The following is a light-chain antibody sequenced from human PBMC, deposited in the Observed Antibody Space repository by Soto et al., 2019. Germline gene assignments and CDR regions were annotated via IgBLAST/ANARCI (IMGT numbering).Light chain of an antibody. Sequence: EIVLTQSPATLSLSPGERATLSCRASQSVGSFLTWYQQKPGQAPRLLIYDTYNRATGIPARFSASGSGTDFTRTISSLEPDDFAVYYCQQRTNWRLTFGGGTQVEIK. V-gene: IGKV3-11*01. J-gene: IGKJ4*01. CDR2: DTY. CDR1: QSVGSF. CDR3: QQRTNWRLT.